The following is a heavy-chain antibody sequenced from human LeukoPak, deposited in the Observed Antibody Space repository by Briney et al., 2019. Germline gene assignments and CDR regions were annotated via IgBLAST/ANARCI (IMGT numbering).Heavy chain of an antibody. CDR3: AREGGVATIVDY. D-gene: IGHD5-12*01. CDR2: IYYSGST. CDR1: GGSVSSGGYY. V-gene: IGHV4-31*03. Sequence: PSETLSLTCTVSGGSVSSGGYYWSWIRQQPGKGLEWIGYIYYSGSTYYNPSLKSRVTISVDTSKNQFSLKLSSVTAADTAVYYCAREGGVATIVDYWGQGTLVTVSS. J-gene: IGHJ4*02.